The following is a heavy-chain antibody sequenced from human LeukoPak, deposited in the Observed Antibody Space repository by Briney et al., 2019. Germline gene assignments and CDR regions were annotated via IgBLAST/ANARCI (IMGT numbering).Heavy chain of an antibody. J-gene: IGHJ4*02. D-gene: IGHD6-6*01. Sequence: SVTVSCKASGGTFSSYAISWVRQAPGQGLEWMGRIIPIFGIANYAQKFQGRVTITADKSTSTAYMELSSLRSEDTAVYYCARDVSIAAQSPPGRYWGQGTLVTVSS. CDR1: GGTFSSYA. CDR2: IIPIFGIA. CDR3: ARDVSIAAQSPPGRY. V-gene: IGHV1-69*04.